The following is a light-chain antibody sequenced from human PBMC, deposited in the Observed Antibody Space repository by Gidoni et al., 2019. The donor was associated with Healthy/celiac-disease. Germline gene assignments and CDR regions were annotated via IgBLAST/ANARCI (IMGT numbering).Light chain of an antibody. CDR2: DDS. Sequence: SYVLTQTPSLSVAPGKTARITCGGNNSGSKSMHWYQQKPGQDPVLVVYDDSDRPSGIPERFFGSNAGNTATLTISRVEAGYEADYYSQLWDSSSDHPVVFGGGTKLSVL. CDR1: NSGSKS. J-gene: IGLJ2*01. CDR3: QLWDSSSDHPVV. V-gene: IGLV3-21*03.